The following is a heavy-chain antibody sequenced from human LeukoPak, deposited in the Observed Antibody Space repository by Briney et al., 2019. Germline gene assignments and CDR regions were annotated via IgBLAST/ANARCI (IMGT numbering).Heavy chain of an antibody. CDR1: GGSISSSSYY. J-gene: IGHJ5*02. CDR3: ASGYDFWSGYWTGQNNWFDP. CDR2: IYYSGST. V-gene: IGHV4-39*01. D-gene: IGHD3-3*01. Sequence: SETLSLTCTVSGGSISSSSYYWGWIRQPPGKGLEWIGSIYYSGSTYYNLSLKSRVTISVDTSKNQFSLKLSSVTAADTAVYYCASGYDFWSGYWTGQNNWFDPWGQGTLVTVSS.